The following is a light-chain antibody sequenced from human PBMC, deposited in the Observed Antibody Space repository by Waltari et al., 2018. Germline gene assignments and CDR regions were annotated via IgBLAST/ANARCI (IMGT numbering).Light chain of an antibody. CDR1: HGISTS. V-gene: IGKV1-17*01. Sequence: DIQMTQSPSSLSASAGDRVTIACRASHGISTSLNWYQQKPGKAPKRLIYSASSLESGVPSRFSGSGSGTDFTLTISSLQPEDFATYYCMQYNSNAFTFGPGTKLDI. J-gene: IGKJ3*01. CDR3: MQYNSNAFT. CDR2: SAS.